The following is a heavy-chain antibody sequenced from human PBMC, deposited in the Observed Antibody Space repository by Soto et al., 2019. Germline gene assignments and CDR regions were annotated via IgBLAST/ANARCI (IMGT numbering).Heavy chain of an antibody. J-gene: IGHJ4*02. Sequence: SETLSLTCTVSGGSISSGDYHWSWIRQPPGKGLEWIGYIYYSGSTYYNPSLKSRVTISVDTSKNQFSLKLSSVTAADTAVYYCARTERGYCTNGVCYTFDYWGQGTLVTVSS. CDR1: GGSISSGDYH. V-gene: IGHV4-30-4*01. CDR3: ARTERGYCTNGVCYTFDY. CDR2: IYYSGST. D-gene: IGHD2-8*01.